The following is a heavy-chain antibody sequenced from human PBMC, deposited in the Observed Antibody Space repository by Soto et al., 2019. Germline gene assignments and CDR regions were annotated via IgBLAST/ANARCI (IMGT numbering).Heavy chain of an antibody. Sequence: QLQLQESGPGLVKPSETLSLTCTVSGGSISSSSYYWGWIRQPPGKGLEWIGSIYYSGSTYYNPALKSRVTISVDTSKNQFSLKLSSVTAADTAVYYCASTEQSSNLVVFDYWCQGTLVTVSS. J-gene: IGHJ4*02. CDR2: IYYSGST. V-gene: IGHV4-39*01. CDR1: GGSISSSSYY. D-gene: IGHD3-22*01. CDR3: ASTEQSSNLVVFDY.